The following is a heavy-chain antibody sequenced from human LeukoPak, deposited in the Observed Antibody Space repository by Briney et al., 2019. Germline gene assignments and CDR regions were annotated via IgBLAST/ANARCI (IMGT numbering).Heavy chain of an antibody. D-gene: IGHD3-10*01. CDR1: GYTFTGYY. Sequence: RASVKVSCKASGYTFTGYYMHWVRQAPGQGLEWMGWINPNSGGTNYAQKFQGRVTMTRDTSISTAYMELSRLRSDDTAVYYCARASFGELTSFVYWGQGTLVTVSS. CDR2: INPNSGGT. V-gene: IGHV1-2*02. CDR3: ARASFGELTSFVY. J-gene: IGHJ4*02.